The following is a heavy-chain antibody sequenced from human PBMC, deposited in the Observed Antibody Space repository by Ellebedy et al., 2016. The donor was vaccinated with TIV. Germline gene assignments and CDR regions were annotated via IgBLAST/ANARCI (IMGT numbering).Heavy chain of an antibody. J-gene: IGHJ3*02. Sequence: GESLKISCAASGFTVSSNYLSWVRQAPGKGLEWVSVIYSGAGTYYADSVKGRFTISRHNSKNTLYLELNNLRAEDTAVYYCARVPSAWHDALDIWGQGTRVTVSS. V-gene: IGHV3-53*04. CDR2: IYSGAGT. CDR3: ARVPSAWHDALDI. CDR1: GFTVSSNY.